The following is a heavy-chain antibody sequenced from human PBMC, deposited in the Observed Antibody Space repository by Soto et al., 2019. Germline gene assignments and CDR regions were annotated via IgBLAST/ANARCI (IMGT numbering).Heavy chain of an antibody. CDR2: VYYTGST. V-gene: IGHV4-59*01. D-gene: IGHD6-19*01. CDR1: GGSISGSD. J-gene: IGHJ4*01. CDR3: ARSVAVPGAHIGD. Sequence: XEVLSGRFSVAGGSISGSDWSWIRQSTGTGLEWLGYVYYTGSTNYSPSLRSRVSISVDTSKNEFSLRLSSVPAADTAVYFCARSVAVPGAHIGDWAHGTQVTVSS.